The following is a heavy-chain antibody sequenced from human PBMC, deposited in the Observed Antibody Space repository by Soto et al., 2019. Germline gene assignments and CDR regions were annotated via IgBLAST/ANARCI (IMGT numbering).Heavy chain of an antibody. D-gene: IGHD3-22*01. J-gene: IGHJ6*02. CDR2: ISAYNGNT. CDR1: GYTFTSYG. Sequence: QVQLVQSGAEVKKPGASVKVSCKASGYTFTSYGISWVRQAPGQGLEWMGWISAYNGNTNYAQKLQGRGTMTTDTSTSTAYMELRSLRSDDTAVYYCARVRPVVVITHLYYYGMDVWGQGTTVTVSS. V-gene: IGHV1-18*01. CDR3: ARVRPVVVITHLYYYGMDV.